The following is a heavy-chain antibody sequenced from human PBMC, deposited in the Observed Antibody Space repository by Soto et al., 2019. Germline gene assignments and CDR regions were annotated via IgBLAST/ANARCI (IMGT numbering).Heavy chain of an antibody. CDR3: ARDPATIFIYYYMDV. CDR1: GDSVSSNSAA. D-gene: IGHD3-3*01. Sequence: PSQTLSLTCAISGDSVSSNSAAWNWIRLSPSRGLEWLARTYYRSRWYNDYAVSVRSRITVNPDTSKNQFSLQLTSMTPEDTAVYYCARDPATIFIYYYMDVWGKGTTVTVSS. J-gene: IGHJ6*03. V-gene: IGHV6-1*01. CDR2: TYYRSRWYN.